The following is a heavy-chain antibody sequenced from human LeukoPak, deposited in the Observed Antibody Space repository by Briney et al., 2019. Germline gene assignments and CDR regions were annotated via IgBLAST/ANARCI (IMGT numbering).Heavy chain of an antibody. Sequence: SETLSLTCTVSGYSISSGYYWGWIRQPPGKGLEWIGSIYHSGSTYYNPSLKSRVTISVDTSKNQFSLKLSSVTAADTAVYYCARDGDYDFWSGSPGGNWFDPWGQGTLVTVSS. CDR3: ARDGDYDFWSGSPGGNWFDP. CDR2: IYHSGST. D-gene: IGHD3-3*01. J-gene: IGHJ5*02. V-gene: IGHV4-38-2*02. CDR1: GYSISSGYY.